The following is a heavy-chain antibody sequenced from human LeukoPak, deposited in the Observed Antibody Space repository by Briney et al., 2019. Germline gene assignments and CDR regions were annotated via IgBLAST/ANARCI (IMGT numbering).Heavy chain of an antibody. J-gene: IGHJ6*03. V-gene: IGHV1-18*01. CDR2: ISADNGNT. D-gene: IGHD5-18*01. CDR3: ARGEGYSYGSASPALDYYYYYMDV. CDR1: GYTFTSYG. Sequence: GASVKVSCKASGYTFTSYGISWVRQAPGQGLEWRGWISADNGNTKYAHKLQGRVTMTTDTSTSTAYMELSSLRSEDTAVYYCARGEGYSYGSASPALDYYYYYMDVWGKGTTVTVSS.